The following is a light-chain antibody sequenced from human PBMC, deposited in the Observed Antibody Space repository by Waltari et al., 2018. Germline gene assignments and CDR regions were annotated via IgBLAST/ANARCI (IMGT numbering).Light chain of an antibody. Sequence: DIVMTQSPDSLAVYLGERATIHCKSSQSVLHSSSNKNYLAWYQQKPGQSPKLLIYWTSTRASGVPDRFSGGGSGTDFTLTISSLQAEDVGVYYCQQYYTTPITFGRGTRLEIK. CDR2: WTS. J-gene: IGKJ5*01. CDR3: QQYYTTPIT. V-gene: IGKV4-1*01. CDR1: QSVLHSSSNKNY.